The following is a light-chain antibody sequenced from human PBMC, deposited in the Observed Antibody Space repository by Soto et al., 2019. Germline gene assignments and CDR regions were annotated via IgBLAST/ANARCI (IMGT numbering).Light chain of an antibody. Sequence: QSALTQPPSASGSPGQSVTISCTGTSSDLGGYKYVSWYQQHPGKAPKLMIFEVNKRPSGVPDRFSGSKSGNMASLTVSGLQAEDEADYYCSSYAGINNLGVFGTGTKLTVL. J-gene: IGLJ1*01. V-gene: IGLV2-8*01. CDR3: SSYAGINNLGV. CDR2: EVN. CDR1: SSDLGGYKY.